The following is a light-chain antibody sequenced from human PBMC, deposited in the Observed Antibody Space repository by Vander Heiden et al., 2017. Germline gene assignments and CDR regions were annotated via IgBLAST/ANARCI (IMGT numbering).Light chain of an antibody. V-gene: IGLV3-1*01. CDR2: QDS. Sequence: SYELTQPPSVSVSPGQTASITCPGDTLGERDACWYQQRPGQSPVLGIYQDSQQPSGISERFSGSKWGNTTTRTISGTEAMDEADYYSQARDSTEEVVFGGWTKPTVL. CDR3: QARDSTEEVV. CDR1: TLGERD. J-gene: IGLJ2*01.